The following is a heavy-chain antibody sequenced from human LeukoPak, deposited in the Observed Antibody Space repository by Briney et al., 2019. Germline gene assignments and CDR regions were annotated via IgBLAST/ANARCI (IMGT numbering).Heavy chain of an antibody. CDR2: IYYSGST. Sequence: SGTLSLTCAVSGGSISSSNWWSWVRQPPGKGLEWIGYIYYSGSTNYNPSLKSRVTISVDTSKNQFSLKLSSVTAADTAVYYCAREGRYYYDSSGFDYWGQGTLVTVSS. J-gene: IGHJ4*02. D-gene: IGHD3-22*01. CDR1: GGSISSSNW. CDR3: AREGRYYYDSSGFDY. V-gene: IGHV4-4*02.